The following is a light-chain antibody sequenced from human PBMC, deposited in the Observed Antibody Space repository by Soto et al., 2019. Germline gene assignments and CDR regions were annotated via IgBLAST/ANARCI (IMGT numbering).Light chain of an antibody. CDR3: QQYNSYSST. J-gene: IGKJ1*01. CDR1: QSISSY. CDR2: DAF. V-gene: IGKV1-5*01. Sequence: DLQMTQSPSSRSASVGDRVTITCRARQSISSYLNWYQQKQGKAPKXLIFDAFSLESGVPSRFSGSRSGTEFTITISSLQPDDFETYYCQQYNSYSSTFGHGTEVDIK.